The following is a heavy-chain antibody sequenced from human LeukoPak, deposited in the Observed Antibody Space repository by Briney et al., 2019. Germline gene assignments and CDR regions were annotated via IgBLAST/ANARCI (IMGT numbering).Heavy chain of an antibody. J-gene: IGHJ4*02. Sequence: GGSLRLSRAASGFTFSSYSMNWVRQAPGKGLEWVSSISSSSSYIYYADSVKGRFTISRDNAKNSLYLQMNSLRAEDTAVYYGARGQCSGGSCYNLYWGQGTLVTVSS. CDR2: ISSSSSYI. V-gene: IGHV3-21*01. CDR1: GFTFSSYS. CDR3: ARGQCSGGSCYNLY. D-gene: IGHD2-15*01.